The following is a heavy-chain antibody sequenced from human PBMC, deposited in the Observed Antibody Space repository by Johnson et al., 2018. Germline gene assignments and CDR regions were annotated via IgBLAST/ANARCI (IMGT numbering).Heavy chain of an antibody. CDR2: LNYSGST. CDR3: ARAGYCIGATCCDYYYMDV. Sequence: QVQLQESGPGLVKPSETLSPTCTVSGASISNYLWSWIRQPPGKGLEWLGYLNYSGSTSYNPSLRTRVTIPVDTSSNQFSRKLSSVTAADTAVYYCARAGYCIGATCCDYYYMDVWGKVTTVTVSS. J-gene: IGHJ6*03. CDR1: GASISNYL. V-gene: IGHV4-59*01. D-gene: IGHD2-2*03.